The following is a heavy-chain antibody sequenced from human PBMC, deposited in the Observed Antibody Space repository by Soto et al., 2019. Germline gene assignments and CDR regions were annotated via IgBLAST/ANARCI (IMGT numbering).Heavy chain of an antibody. CDR3: AKAINDYYAPLDY. V-gene: IGHV3-23*01. D-gene: IGHD3-3*01. Sequence: EVQLLESGGGLVQPGGSLRLSCTASGFTFSNYAMGWVRQAPGKGLEWVSVISGGADDTHYADSVKGRFTISRDNSKNTLYVQMDSLGAEDTAVYYCAKAINDYYAPLDYWGQGMRVTVSS. CDR2: ISGGADDT. J-gene: IGHJ4*02. CDR1: GFTFSNYA.